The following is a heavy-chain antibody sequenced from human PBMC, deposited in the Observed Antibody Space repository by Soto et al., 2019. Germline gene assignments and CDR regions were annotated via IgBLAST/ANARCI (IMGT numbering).Heavy chain of an antibody. V-gene: IGHV3-23*01. CDR2: ISGSGDNT. Sequence: GGSLRLSCAASGFTFTSYSISWVRQAPGKGLECVSVISGSGDNTYYADSVKGRFTISRDNSKNTLSLQMNSLRVEDTAVYYCAKRASSNWSPLDSWGQGILVTVSS. CDR1: GFTFTSYS. CDR3: AKRASSNWSPLDS. D-gene: IGHD4-4*01. J-gene: IGHJ4*02.